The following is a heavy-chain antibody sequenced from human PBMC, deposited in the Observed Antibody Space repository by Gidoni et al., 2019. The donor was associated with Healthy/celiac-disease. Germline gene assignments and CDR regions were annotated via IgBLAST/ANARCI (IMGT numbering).Heavy chain of an antibody. CDR1: GFTFSSYA. CDR2: ISGSGGST. Sequence: EVQLVESGGGLVQPGGSLRIHCAASGFTFSSYAMSWVRQAPGKGLEWVSAISGSGGSTYYADSVKGRFTISRDNSKNTLYLQMNSLRAEDTAVYYCAKDRNQQLGFDYWGQGTLVTVSS. V-gene: IGHV3-23*04. J-gene: IGHJ4*02. CDR3: AKDRNQQLGFDY. D-gene: IGHD6-13*01.